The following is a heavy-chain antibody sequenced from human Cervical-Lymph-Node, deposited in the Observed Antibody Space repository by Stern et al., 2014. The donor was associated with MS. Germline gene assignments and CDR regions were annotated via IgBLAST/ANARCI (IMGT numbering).Heavy chain of an antibody. CDR3: ARPVGTSMDDAFHI. CDR2: IYPGDPDT. J-gene: IGHJ3*02. Sequence: VQLVQSGAEMKKPGESLKLSCMVSGYSFTSYWIGWVRQMPGKGLEWMGIIYPGDPDTRYNPSFQRQVTTPADMSISTAYLQWSGLKASDTAMYYCARPVGTSMDDAFHIWGQGTMVTVSS. V-gene: IGHV5-51*03. D-gene: IGHD5-18*01. CDR1: GYSFTSYW.